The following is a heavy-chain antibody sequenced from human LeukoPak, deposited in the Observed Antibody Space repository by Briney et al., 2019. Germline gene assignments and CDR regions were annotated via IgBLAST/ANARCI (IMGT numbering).Heavy chain of an antibody. CDR2: IYTSGST. V-gene: IGHV4-4*07. CDR1: GGSLSSNS. D-gene: IGHD3-3*01. CDR3: ARETRLGVVSHAFDI. Sequence: SETLSLTCTVSGGSLSSNSWSWIRQPAGRGLEWIGRIYTSGSTNYNPSLKSRVTISVDTSKNQFSLKLSSVTAADTALYYCARETRLGVVSHAFDIWGQGTMVTVSS. J-gene: IGHJ3*02.